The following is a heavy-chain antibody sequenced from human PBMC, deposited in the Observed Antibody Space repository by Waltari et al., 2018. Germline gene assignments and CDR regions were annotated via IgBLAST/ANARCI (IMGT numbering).Heavy chain of an antibody. CDR2: IYYSGST. V-gene: IGHV4-39*01. CDR3: ARQQGYGSYGMDV. D-gene: IGHD3-10*01. J-gene: IGHJ6*02. CDR1: GGSISSSSYY. Sequence: QLQLQESGPGLVKPSETLSLTCTVSGGSISSSSYYWGWIRQPPGKGLAWIGSIYYSGSTYYNPSLKSRVTISVDTSKNQFSLKLSSVTAADTAVYYCARQQGYGSYGMDVWGQGTTVTVSS.